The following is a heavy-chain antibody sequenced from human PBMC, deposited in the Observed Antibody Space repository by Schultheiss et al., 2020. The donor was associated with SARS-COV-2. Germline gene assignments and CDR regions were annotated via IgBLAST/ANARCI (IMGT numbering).Heavy chain of an antibody. D-gene: IGHD4-11*01. Sequence: SETLSLTCTVSGGSISSSSYYWSWIRQPPGKGLEWIGSIYYSGSTYYNPSLKSRVTISVDTSKNQFSLKLSSVTAADTAVYYCASNLYSNYYFDNWGQGTLVTVSS. CDR2: IYYSGST. V-gene: IGHV4-39*07. J-gene: IGHJ4*02. CDR3: ASNLYSNYYFDN. CDR1: GGSISSSSYY.